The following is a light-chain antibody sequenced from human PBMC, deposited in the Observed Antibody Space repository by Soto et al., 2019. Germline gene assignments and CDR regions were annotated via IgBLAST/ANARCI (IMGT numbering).Light chain of an antibody. CDR2: GAS. Sequence: DIVLTQSPGTLSLSPGERATLSCRASQTVSSDYLAWYQQKPGQAPRLLIYGASSRATGIPDRFSGSGSGTDFTLTISRLEPEDFAVYYCQQYGSSPALTFGGGTKVEIK. CDR3: QQYGSSPALT. CDR1: QTVSSDY. V-gene: IGKV3-20*01. J-gene: IGKJ4*01.